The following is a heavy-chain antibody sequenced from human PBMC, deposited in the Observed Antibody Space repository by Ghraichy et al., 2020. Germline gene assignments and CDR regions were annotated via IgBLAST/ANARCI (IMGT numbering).Heavy chain of an antibody. D-gene: IGHD2-2*01. Sequence: ASVKVSCKASGYTFTSYAMHWVRQAPGQSLEWMGWINAGNGNTKYSQKFQGRVTITRDTSASTAYMELSSLRSEDTAVYYCASSDIVVVPAAHKGEGYYYYGMDVWGQGTTVTVSS. CDR3: ASSDIVVVPAAHKGEGYYYYGMDV. CDR2: INAGNGNT. J-gene: IGHJ6*02. CDR1: GYTFTSYA. V-gene: IGHV1-3*01.